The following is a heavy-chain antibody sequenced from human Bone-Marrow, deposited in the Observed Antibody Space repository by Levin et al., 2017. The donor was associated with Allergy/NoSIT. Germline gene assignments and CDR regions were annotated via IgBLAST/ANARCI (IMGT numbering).Heavy chain of an antibody. Sequence: GESLKISCAASGFTFSTYTMNWVRQAPGKGLDWVSSITSSSSYIYYADSVKGRFIISRDNAKNSLYLQMSSLRVEDTAVYYCARGLEYSGLPWGQGTLVTVSS. CDR2: ITSSSSYI. D-gene: IGHD5-12*01. V-gene: IGHV3-21*01. CDR3: ARGLEYSGLP. J-gene: IGHJ5*02. CDR1: GFTFSTYT.